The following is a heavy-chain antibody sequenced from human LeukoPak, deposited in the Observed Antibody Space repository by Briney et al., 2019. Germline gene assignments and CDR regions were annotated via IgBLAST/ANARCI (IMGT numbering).Heavy chain of an antibody. CDR2: ISAGGRTT. V-gene: IGHV3-48*03. Sequence: PGGSLRLSCAVSGLTFRNLKMNWVRQAPGKGLEWVSYISAGGRTTFYADSVTGRFTISRDNAKNSLYLQMNSLRAEDTALYYCAKDTGIAVAGNTFDYWGQGTLVTVSS. J-gene: IGHJ4*02. CDR3: AKDTGIAVAGNTFDY. D-gene: IGHD6-19*01. CDR1: GLTFRNLK.